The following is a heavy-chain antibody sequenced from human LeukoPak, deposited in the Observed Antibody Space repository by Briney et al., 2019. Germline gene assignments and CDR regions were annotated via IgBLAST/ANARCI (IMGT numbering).Heavy chain of an antibody. CDR2: IYYSGGT. V-gene: IGHV4-30-4*07. Sequence: KPSETLSLTCAVSGGSISSGGYSWSWIRQPPGKGLEWIGYIYYSGGTYYNPSLKSRVTISVDTSKNQFPLKLSSVTAADTVVYYCARDGLTLNWNDEVLAFDIWGQGTMVTVSS. CDR1: GGSISSGGYS. CDR3: ARDGLTLNWNDEVLAFDI. D-gene: IGHD1-1*01. J-gene: IGHJ3*02.